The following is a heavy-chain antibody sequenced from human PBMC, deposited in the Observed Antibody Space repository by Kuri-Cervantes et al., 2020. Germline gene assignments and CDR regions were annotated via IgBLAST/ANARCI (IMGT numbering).Heavy chain of an antibody. CDR3: ARAFGRMLLWFGDAPGAYFDF. CDR1: GYTFTGYY. D-gene: IGHD3-10*01. J-gene: IGHJ4*02. V-gene: IGHV1-2*02. Sequence: ASVKVSCKASGYTFTGYYMHWVRQAPGQGLEWMGWINPNSGGTNYAQKFRGRVTMTRDTSISTAYMELSRLRSEDTAVYYCARAFGRMLLWFGDAPGAYFDFWGQGTLVTVSS. CDR2: INPNSGGT.